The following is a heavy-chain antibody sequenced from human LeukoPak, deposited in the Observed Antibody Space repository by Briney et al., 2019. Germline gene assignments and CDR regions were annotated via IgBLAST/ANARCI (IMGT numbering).Heavy chain of an antibody. Sequence: SETLSLTCTVSGGSISSYYWSWIRQPPGKGLEWIGEINHSGSTNYNPSLKSRVTISVDTSKNQFSLKLSSVTAADTAVYYCARDAMGALGYWGQGTLVTVSS. CDR3: ARDAMGALGY. J-gene: IGHJ4*02. CDR2: INHSGST. CDR1: GGSISSYY. V-gene: IGHV4-59*12. D-gene: IGHD3-16*01.